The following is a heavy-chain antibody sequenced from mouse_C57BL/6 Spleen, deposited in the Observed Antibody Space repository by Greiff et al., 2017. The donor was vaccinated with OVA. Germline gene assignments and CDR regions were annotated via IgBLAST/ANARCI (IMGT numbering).Heavy chain of an antibody. CDR2: INPSTGGT. CDR1: GYSFTGYY. J-gene: IGHJ2*01. CDR3: ARGDYGNYPDY. D-gene: IGHD2-1*01. V-gene: IGHV1-43*01. Sequence: VQLKQSGPELVKPGASVKISCKASGYSFTGYYMHWVKQSSEKSLEWIGEINPSTGGTSYNQKFKGKATLTVDKSSSTAYMQLKSLTSEDSAVDYCARGDYGNYPDYWGQGTTLTVSA.